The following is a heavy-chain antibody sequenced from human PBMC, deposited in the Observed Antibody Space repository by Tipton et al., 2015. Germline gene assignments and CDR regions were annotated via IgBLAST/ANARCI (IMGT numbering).Heavy chain of an antibody. CDR3: ATQSMSYFYYGMDV. CDR1: GGSVTSGSYY. Sequence: LRLSCTVSGGSVTSGSYYWSWIRQPPGKGLEWIGYISYTDGAHYNPALKSRVTISVDTSKNQFSLTLNSVAAADTAIYYCATQSMSYFYYGMDVWGQGTTVTVSS. D-gene: IGHD2/OR15-2a*01. J-gene: IGHJ6*02. CDR2: ISYTDGA. V-gene: IGHV4-61*01.